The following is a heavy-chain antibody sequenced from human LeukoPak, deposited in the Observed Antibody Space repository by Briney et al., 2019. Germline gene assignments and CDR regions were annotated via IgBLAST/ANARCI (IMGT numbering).Heavy chain of an antibody. CDR1: GFTFYDYA. D-gene: IGHD5-12*01. CDR3: AKDSHSGLYGMDV. V-gene: IGHV3-43*02. J-gene: IGHJ6*02. Sequence: GGSLRLSCAASGFTFYDYAMHWVRQAPGKGLEWVSLISGDGGSTYYADSVKGRFTLSRDNSKNSLYLQMNSLRTEDTALYYCAKDSHSGLYGMDVWGQGTTVTVSS. CDR2: ISGDGGST.